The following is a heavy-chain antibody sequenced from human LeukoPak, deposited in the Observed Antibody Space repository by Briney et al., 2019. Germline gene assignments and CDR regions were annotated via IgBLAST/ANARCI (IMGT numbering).Heavy chain of an antibody. J-gene: IGHJ4*02. CDR3: AREVMDNLRFYY. Sequence: GASVKVSCMASGDTFTSYYMHWVREAPGHGLEWMGIINPSGGDTSYAQKLQGRLTMTRDTSTNTVYMELSSLRSEDTAVYYCAREVMDNLRFYYWGQGTLVTVSS. CDR1: GDTFTSYY. CDR2: INPSGGDT. V-gene: IGHV1-46*01. D-gene: IGHD1-14*01.